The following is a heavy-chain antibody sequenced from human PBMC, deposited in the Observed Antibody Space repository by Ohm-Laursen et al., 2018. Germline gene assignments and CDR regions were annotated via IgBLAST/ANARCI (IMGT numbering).Heavy chain of an antibody. CDR1: GFTFSSNA. CDR2: ISSSSSYI. Sequence: SLRLSCAASGFTFSSNAMNWVRQAPGEGLEWVSSISSSSSYIYYADSVKGRFTISRDNAKNSLYLQMNSLRAEDTALYYCAKDHYYDSSGYKGVFDYWGQGTLVTVSS. CDR3: AKDHYYDSSGYKGVFDY. V-gene: IGHV3-21*04. J-gene: IGHJ4*02. D-gene: IGHD3-22*01.